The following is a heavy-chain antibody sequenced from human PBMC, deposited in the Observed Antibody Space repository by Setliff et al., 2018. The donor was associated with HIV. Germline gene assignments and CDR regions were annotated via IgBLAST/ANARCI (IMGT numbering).Heavy chain of an antibody. V-gene: IGHV3-48*01. CDR3: ARDFRYSSSSAY. Sequence: GSLRLSCAASGFTFSTYSMNWVRQAPGKGLEWISYISSDSIFIYYADSVRGRFTISRDNAKNSLYLQMNSLRADDTAVYYCARDFRYSSSSAYWGQGTLVTVSS. D-gene: IGHD6-13*01. J-gene: IGHJ4*02. CDR2: ISSDSIFI. CDR1: GFTFSTYS.